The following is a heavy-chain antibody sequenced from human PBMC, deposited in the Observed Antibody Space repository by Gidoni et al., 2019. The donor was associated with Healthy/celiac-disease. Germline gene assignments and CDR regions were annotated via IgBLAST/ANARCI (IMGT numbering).Heavy chain of an antibody. Sequence: QVQLVQSGAEVKQPGASVKVSCKASGYTFTSYGISWVRQAPGQGLEWMGWISAYNGNTNYAQKLQGRVTMTTDTSTGTAYMELRSLRSDDTAVYYCARFPSRKRYSTNWFDPWGQGTLVTVSS. CDR1: GYTFTSYG. D-gene: IGHD6-13*01. CDR3: ARFPSRKRYSTNWFDP. J-gene: IGHJ5*02. V-gene: IGHV1-18*01. CDR2: ISAYNGNT.